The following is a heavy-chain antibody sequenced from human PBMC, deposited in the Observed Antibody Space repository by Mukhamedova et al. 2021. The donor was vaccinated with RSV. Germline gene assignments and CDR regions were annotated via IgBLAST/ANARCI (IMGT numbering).Heavy chain of an antibody. V-gene: IGHV3-30*01. J-gene: IGHJ3*02. CDR3: ARSLLLSDAFDI. D-gene: IGHD2-8*02. Sequence: TISRDNSKNTLYLQMNSLRAEDTAVYYCARSLLLSDAFDIWGQGTMVTVSS.